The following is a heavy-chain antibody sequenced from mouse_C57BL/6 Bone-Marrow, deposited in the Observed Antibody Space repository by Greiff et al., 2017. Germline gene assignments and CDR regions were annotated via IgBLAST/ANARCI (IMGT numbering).Heavy chain of an antibody. V-gene: IGHV1-76*01. CDR3: AGGGSSSYWYFDV. Sequence: QVQLKQSGAELVRPGASVKLSCKASGYTFTDYYINWVKQRPGQGLEWIARIYPGSGNTYYNEKFKGKATLTAEKSSSTAYMQLSSLTSEDSAVYFCAGGGSSSYWYFDVWGTGTTVTVSS. CDR2: IYPGSGNT. J-gene: IGHJ1*03. D-gene: IGHD1-1*01. CDR1: GYTFTDYY.